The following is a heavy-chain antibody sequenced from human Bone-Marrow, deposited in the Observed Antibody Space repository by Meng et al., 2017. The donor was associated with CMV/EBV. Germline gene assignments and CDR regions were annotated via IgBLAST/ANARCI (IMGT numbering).Heavy chain of an antibody. V-gene: IGHV3-23*01. CDR2: MSGSGDIT. J-gene: IGHJ4*02. CDR1: GSNFSNYA. D-gene: IGHD3-22*01. Sequence: GASLKICCAGSGSNFSNYAMTWVRQTPGKGLEWVSAMSGSGDITYYADSVKGRFTISRDISNNTLYLQMNSLRTENTAVYYCARHGYYNSSGDRGYFDSWGQGTLVTVSS. CDR3: ARHGYYNSSGDRGYFDS.